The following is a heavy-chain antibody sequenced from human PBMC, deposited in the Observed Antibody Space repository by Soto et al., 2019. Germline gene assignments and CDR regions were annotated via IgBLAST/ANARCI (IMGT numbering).Heavy chain of an antibody. V-gene: IGHV1-69*02. CDR2: VKPIVSMA. Sequence: QVQLVQSGAEAKRPGSSVKVSCKASGDTFIFYSINWVRQAPGLGLEWMGRVKPIVSMANYAQKFQGRVTMTADKSTSTAYMELSRLRSEDTAIYYCASSYGSGYRAFDYWGQGALVTVSS. J-gene: IGHJ4*02. D-gene: IGHD3-10*01. CDR1: GDTFIFYS. CDR3: ASSYGSGYRAFDY.